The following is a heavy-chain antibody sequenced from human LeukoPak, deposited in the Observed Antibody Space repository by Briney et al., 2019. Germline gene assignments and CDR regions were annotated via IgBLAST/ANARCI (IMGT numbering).Heavy chain of an antibody. V-gene: IGHV4-39*01. D-gene: IGHD1-26*01. Sequence: GSLRLSCAASGFTFSSYEMNWVRQAPGKGLEWIGSIYYSGSTYYNPSLKSRVTISVDTSKNQFSLKLSSVTAADTAVYYCARLLSGSQGYYYYMDVWGKGTTVTISS. J-gene: IGHJ6*03. CDR3: ARLLSGSQGYYYYMDV. CDR2: IYYSGST. CDR1: GFTFSSYE.